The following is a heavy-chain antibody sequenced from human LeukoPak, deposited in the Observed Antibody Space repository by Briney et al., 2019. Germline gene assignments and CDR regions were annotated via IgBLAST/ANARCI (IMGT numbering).Heavy chain of an antibody. V-gene: IGHV3-7*03. CDR3: ARRAGAYSHPYDY. CDR2: IKQDGSEK. J-gene: IGHJ4*02. CDR1: GFIFSDYW. D-gene: IGHD4/OR15-4a*01. Sequence: GGSLRLSCAASGFIFSDYWMIWVRQAPGKGLEWVANIKQDGSEKHYVDSVTGRFTISRDNSKNTLYLQMNSLRAEDTAVYYCARRAGAYSHPYDYWGQGTLVTVSS.